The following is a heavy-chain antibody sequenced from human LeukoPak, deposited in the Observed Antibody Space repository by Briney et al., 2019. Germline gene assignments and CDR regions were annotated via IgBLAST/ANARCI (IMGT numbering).Heavy chain of an antibody. Sequence: PSETLSLTCTVSGGSISSYYWSWIWQPPGKGLEWIGYIYYSGSTNYNPSLKSRVTISVDTSKNQFSLKLSSVTAADTAVYYCARDRAVEMATIQEGFDIWDQGTMVTVSS. CDR1: GGSISSYY. CDR3: ARDRAVEMATIQEGFDI. V-gene: IGHV4-59*01. J-gene: IGHJ3*02. D-gene: IGHD5-24*01. CDR2: IYYSGST.